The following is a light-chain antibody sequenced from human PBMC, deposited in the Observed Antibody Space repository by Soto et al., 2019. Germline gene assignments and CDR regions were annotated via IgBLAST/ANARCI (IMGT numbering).Light chain of an antibody. Sequence: DIQMTQSPSTLSASVGDRVTITCRASQSISSWLAWYQQKPGKAPKLLIYKASSLESGVPSRFSGNGSGTEFTLTISSLQPDDFATYYCQQYNSWYTFGQGTKLEIK. CDR1: QSISSW. CDR3: QQYNSWYT. CDR2: KAS. J-gene: IGKJ2*01. V-gene: IGKV1-5*03.